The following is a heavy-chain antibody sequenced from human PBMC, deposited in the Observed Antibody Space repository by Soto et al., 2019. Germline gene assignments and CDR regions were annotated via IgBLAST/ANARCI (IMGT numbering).Heavy chain of an antibody. CDR2: IWYDGSNK. Sequence: QVQLVESGGGVVQPGRSLRLSCAASGFTFSSYGMHWVRQAPGKGLEWVAVIWYDGSNKYYADSVKGRFTISRDNSKNTLYLQMNSLRAEDTAVYYCAREEVQYYFWIGYYGGWFDPWGQGTLVTVSS. CDR1: GFTFSSYG. CDR3: AREEVQYYFWIGYYGGWFDP. J-gene: IGHJ5*02. D-gene: IGHD3-3*01. V-gene: IGHV3-33*01.